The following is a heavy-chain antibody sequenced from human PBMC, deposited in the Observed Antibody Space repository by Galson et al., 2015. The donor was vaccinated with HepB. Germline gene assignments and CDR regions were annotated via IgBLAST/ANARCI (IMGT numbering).Heavy chain of an antibody. CDR3: ARVRSAYSYYFDY. D-gene: IGHD2-15*01. J-gene: IGHJ4*02. CDR2: TRQDGSEK. Sequence: SLRLSCAASGFTFSSAWMSWVRQAPGKGLEWVANTRQDGSEKYYVDSVKGRFTISRDNAKNSLYLQMNSLRAEDTAVYYCARVRSAYSYYFDYWGQGTLVTVSS. CDR1: GFTFSSAW. V-gene: IGHV3-7*03.